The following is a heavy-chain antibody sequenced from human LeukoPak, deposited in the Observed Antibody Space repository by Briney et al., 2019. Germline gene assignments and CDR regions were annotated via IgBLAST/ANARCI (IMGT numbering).Heavy chain of an antibody. CDR2: INPSGGST. V-gene: IGHV1-46*01. CDR3: ARALGDCGGDCLDFDY. J-gene: IGHJ4*02. D-gene: IGHD2-21*02. CDR1: GYTFTSYY. Sequence: ASVKVSCKASGYTFTSYYMHWVRQAPGQGLEWMGIINPSGGSTSYAQKFQGRVTMTRDMSTSTVYMELSSLRSEDTAVYYCARALGDCGGDCLDFDYWGQGTLVTVSS.